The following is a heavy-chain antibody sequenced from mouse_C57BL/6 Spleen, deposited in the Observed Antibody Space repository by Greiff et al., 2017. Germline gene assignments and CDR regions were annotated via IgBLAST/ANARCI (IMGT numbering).Heavy chain of an antibody. V-gene: IGHV1-15*01. J-gene: IGHJ2*01. CDR2: IDPETGGT. Sequence: VQLQQSGAELVRPGASVTLSCKASGYTFTDYEMHWVKQTPVHGLEWIGAIDPETGGTAYNQKFKGKAILTADKSSSTAYMELRSLTSEDSAVYYCTRSNFDPYFDYWGLGTTLTVSS. CDR3: TRSNFDPYFDY. CDR1: GYTFTDYE.